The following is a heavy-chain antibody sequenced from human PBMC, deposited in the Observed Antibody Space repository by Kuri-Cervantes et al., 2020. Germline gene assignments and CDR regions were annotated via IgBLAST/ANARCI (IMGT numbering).Heavy chain of an antibody. CDR3: ARGLLRYFDWLLYVGVGGFDY. Sequence: SCAVSGASIISGNLWTWVRQSPGKGLEWIGDIHHSGITNYNPSLKSRVTISVDTSKNQFSLKLSSVTAADTAVYYCARGLLRYFDWLLYVGVGGFDYWGQGTLVTVSS. V-gene: IGHV4-4*02. D-gene: IGHD3-9*01. CDR1: GASIISGNL. CDR2: IHHSGIT. J-gene: IGHJ4*02.